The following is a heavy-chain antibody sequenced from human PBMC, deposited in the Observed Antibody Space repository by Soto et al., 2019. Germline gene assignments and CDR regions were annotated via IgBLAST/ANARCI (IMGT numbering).Heavy chain of an antibody. D-gene: IGHD6-13*01. Sequence: SETLSLTCAVYGGSFSGYYWSWIRQPPGKGLEWIGEINHSGSTNYNPSLKSRVTISVDTSKNQFSLKLSSVTAADTAVYYCARRGQQLVLRRRGFDPWGQGTLVTVSS. V-gene: IGHV4-34*01. CDR2: INHSGST. CDR1: GGSFSGYY. J-gene: IGHJ5*02. CDR3: ARRGQQLVLRRRGFDP.